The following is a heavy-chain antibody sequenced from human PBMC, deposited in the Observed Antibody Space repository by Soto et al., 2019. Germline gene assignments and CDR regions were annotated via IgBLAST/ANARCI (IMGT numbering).Heavy chain of an antibody. CDR3: ARVAETGYISGWYYFDY. CDR1: GGTFSNYA. CDR2: IIPIFGTA. J-gene: IGHJ4*02. Sequence: QVQLVQSGADVKKPGSSVKVSCEVSGGTFSNYAFTWVRQGPGQGLEWMGGIIPIFGTANYARQFKGRVAISADKSTTTTYMELSNLTSEDTAVYYCARVAETGYISGWYYFDYWGQGSLVTVSS. D-gene: IGHD6-19*01. V-gene: IGHV1-69*14.